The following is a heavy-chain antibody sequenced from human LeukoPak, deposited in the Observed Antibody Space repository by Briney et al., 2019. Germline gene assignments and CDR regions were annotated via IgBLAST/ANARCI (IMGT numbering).Heavy chain of an antibody. V-gene: IGHV3-23*01. CDR1: GFTFSNAW. CDR2: ITGSGDGT. D-gene: IGHD2-15*01. J-gene: IGHJ4*02. CDR3: AKDSPVATR. Sequence: PGGSLRLSCAASGFTFSNAWMSWVRQAPGKGLEWVSSITGSGDGTYYADSVKGRFTISRDDSKNTLYLQMNSLRAEDTALYYCAKDSPVATRWGQGTLVTVSS.